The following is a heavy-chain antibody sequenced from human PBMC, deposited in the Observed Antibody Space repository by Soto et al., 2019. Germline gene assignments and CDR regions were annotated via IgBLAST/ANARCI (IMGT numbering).Heavy chain of an antibody. Sequence: QVHLEESGPGLVRPSGNLSLTCTVSGVPISSYDWWTWVRQTPGKGMEWIGEIYHNGRTNYNPSLKSRVSLSIDKSKNQFSRNRQSLTAADTAVYYCARGTLVGSSTRNWFDPWGQGAQVTVSS. CDR1: GVPISSYDW. CDR3: ARGTLVGSSTRNWFDP. CDR2: IYHNGRT. D-gene: IGHD1-1*01. J-gene: IGHJ5*02. V-gene: IGHV4-4*02.